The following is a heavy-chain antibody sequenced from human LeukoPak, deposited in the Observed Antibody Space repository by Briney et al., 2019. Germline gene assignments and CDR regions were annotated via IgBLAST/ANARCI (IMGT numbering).Heavy chain of an antibody. CDR3: ARIFYYGSGNNWFDP. D-gene: IGHD3-10*01. V-gene: IGHV3-53*01. CDR2: IYRGGSK. CDR1: GSTVSSNY. J-gene: IGHJ5*02. Sequence: PGGSLRLSCAASGSTVSSNYMSWVREAPGKGLEWVSVIYRGGSKDYGDSVKGRFTISRDNSKNTLYLQMNSLRAEDTAIYYCARIFYYGSGNNWFDPWGQGTLVTVSS.